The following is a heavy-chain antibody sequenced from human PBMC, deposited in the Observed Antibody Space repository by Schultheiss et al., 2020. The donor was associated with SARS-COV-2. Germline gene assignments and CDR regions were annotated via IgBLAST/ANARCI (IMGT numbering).Heavy chain of an antibody. J-gene: IGHJ4*02. D-gene: IGHD3-22*01. Sequence: SETLSLTYTVSGGSISSGYHWRWTRQHPGKGLEWIGYIYYSGSTYYNPSLKSRVTISVDRSKNQFSLKLSSVTAADTAVYYCAREALTYYYDSSGYFRSWGQGTLVTVAS. V-gene: IGHV4-31*03. CDR2: IYYSGST. CDR1: GGSISSGYH. CDR3: AREALTYYYDSSGYFRS.